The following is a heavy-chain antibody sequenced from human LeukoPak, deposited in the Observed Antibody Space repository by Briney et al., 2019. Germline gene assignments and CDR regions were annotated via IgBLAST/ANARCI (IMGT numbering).Heavy chain of an antibody. CDR1: GYTFTSYG. V-gene: IGHV1-18*01. D-gene: IGHD3-3*01. Sequence: ASVKVSCTASGYTFTSYGISWVRQAPGQGLEWMGWISAYNGNTNYAQKLQGRVTMTTDTSTSTAYMELRSLRSDDTAVYYCARGNAVLRFLEWLSDNWFDPWGQGTLVTVSS. CDR3: ARGNAVLRFLEWLSDNWFDP. J-gene: IGHJ5*02. CDR2: ISAYNGNT.